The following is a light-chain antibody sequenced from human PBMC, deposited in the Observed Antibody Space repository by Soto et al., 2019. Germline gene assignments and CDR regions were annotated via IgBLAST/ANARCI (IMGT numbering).Light chain of an antibody. CDR3: QQADTFPLT. CDR2: AAS. V-gene: IGKV1-12*01. CDR1: QGISSW. J-gene: IGKJ4*01. Sequence: DIQMTQSPSSVSASVGDRVTITCRASQGISSWVAWYQQKPGKAPNLLIYAASSLQSGVPSRFGGSGSGTEFTLTISNLQPADFATYYCQQADTFPLTFGGGTKVEIK.